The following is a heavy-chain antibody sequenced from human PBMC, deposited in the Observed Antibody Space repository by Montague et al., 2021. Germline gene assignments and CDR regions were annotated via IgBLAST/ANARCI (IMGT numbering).Heavy chain of an antibody. J-gene: IGHJ5*02. D-gene: IGHD6-13*01. Sequence: SETRSLTCTVSGASITSNIYYWGWIRQSPGKGLEWIGSIYYSGNSFYQPSLKSRITMAVDTSKNQFSLKLSSVTAAGTAIYYCARVFSSWYVGWFDPWGQGTLVTVSS. CDR3: ARVFSSWYVGWFDP. CDR2: IYYSGNS. V-gene: IGHV4-39*07. CDR1: GASITSNIYY.